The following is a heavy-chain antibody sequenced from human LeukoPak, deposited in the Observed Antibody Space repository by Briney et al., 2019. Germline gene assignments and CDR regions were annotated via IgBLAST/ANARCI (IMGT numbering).Heavy chain of an antibody. J-gene: IGHJ3*02. Sequence: GGSLRLSCAASGFTFSSYGMHWVRQAPGKGLEWVSSISSTSSYISYADSVKGRFTISRDNARKFLYLQMNSLRAEDTAIYYCARGLGSFAYSDAFDIWGQGTMVTVSS. V-gene: IGHV3-21*01. D-gene: IGHD3-16*01. CDR2: ISSTSSYI. CDR1: GFTFSSYG. CDR3: ARGLGSFAYSDAFDI.